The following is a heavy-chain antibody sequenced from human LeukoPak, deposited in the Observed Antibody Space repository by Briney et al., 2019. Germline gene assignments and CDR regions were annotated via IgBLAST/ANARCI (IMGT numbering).Heavy chain of an antibody. CDR1: GFSFSSYT. J-gene: IGHJ4*02. D-gene: IGHD3-22*01. V-gene: IGHV3-21*01. CDR2: ISSSSSYI. Sequence: GGSLRLSCAASGFSFSSYTMNWVRQAPGKGLEWVSSISSSSSYIYYSDSVKGRFTISRDNAKNSLYLQVNSLRAEDTAVYYCARATFDSRGYYYEGEYWGQGTLVTVSS. CDR3: ARATFDSRGYYYEGEY.